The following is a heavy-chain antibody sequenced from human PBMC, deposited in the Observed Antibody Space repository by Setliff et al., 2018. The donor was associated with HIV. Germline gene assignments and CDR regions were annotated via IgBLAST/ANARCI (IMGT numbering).Heavy chain of an antibody. CDR3: SFNYYDSRDSYAP. Sequence: SETLSLTCAVDGGSFRGYYWSWIRQSPGKGPEWIGEINQSGSTKYNPSLKSRVTISEDAPKNQVSLKLRSVTAADTAQYYCSFNYYDSRDSYAPWGQGTLVTVSS. CDR2: INQSGST. D-gene: IGHD3-22*01. CDR1: GGSFRGYY. J-gene: IGHJ1*01. V-gene: IGHV4-34*01.